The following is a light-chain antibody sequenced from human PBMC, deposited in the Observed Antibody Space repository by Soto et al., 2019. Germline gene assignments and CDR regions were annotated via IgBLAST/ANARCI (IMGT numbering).Light chain of an antibody. CDR3: QQYGSSPLT. CDR1: QSVGSF. V-gene: IGKV3-20*01. J-gene: IGKJ4*01. Sequence: EIVLTQSPGTLSLSPGERAILSCRAGQSVGSFLAWYQQKPGQAPRLLIYGASSRVTGIPDRFSGSGSETDFTLTISGLEPEDFAVYYCQQYGSSPLTFGGGTKVEIK. CDR2: GAS.